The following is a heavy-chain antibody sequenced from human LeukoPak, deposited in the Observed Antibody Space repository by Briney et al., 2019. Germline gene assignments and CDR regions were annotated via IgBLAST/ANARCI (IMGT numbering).Heavy chain of an antibody. V-gene: IGHV4-61*02. CDR3: ARDRLDMVRGTYMDV. D-gene: IGHD3-10*01. CDR1: GGSISSGSYY. Sequence: SETLSLTCTVSGGSISSGSYYWSWIRQPAGKGLEWIGRIYTSGSTNYNPSLKSRVTISVDTSKNQFSLKLSSVTAADTAVYYCARDRLDMVRGTYMDVWGKGTTVTVSS. J-gene: IGHJ6*03. CDR2: IYTSGST.